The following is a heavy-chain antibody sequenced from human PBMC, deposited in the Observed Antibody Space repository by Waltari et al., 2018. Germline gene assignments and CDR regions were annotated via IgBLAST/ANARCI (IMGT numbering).Heavy chain of an antibody. V-gene: IGHV1-69*12. CDR2: INPSFGTA. J-gene: IGHJ4*02. D-gene: IGHD3-10*01. CDR1: GGTFSSYA. Sequence: QVQLVQSGAEVKKPGSSVTVSCKASGGTFSSYAISWVRQAPGQGLEWMGGINPSFGTANDAQKFQGRVTIIADESTSTAYMELSSLRSEDTAVYYCARGRRYGSPLYWGQGTLVTVSS. CDR3: ARGRRYGSPLY.